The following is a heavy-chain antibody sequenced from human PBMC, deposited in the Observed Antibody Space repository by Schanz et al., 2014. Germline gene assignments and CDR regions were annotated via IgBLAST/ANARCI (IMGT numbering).Heavy chain of an antibody. CDR1: GFTFSSYA. CDR3: ARKVVATIGGYYDN. D-gene: IGHD5-12*01. V-gene: IGHV3-23*01. CDR2: ISGSGGST. J-gene: IGHJ4*02. Sequence: EVQLLESGGGLVQPGGSLRLSCAASGFTFSSYAMSWVRQAPGKGLEWVSAISGSGGSTYYADSVKGRFTISRDNSKNTRFLQMNSLRAEDTAVYYCARKVVATIGGYYDNWGQGTLVIVSS.